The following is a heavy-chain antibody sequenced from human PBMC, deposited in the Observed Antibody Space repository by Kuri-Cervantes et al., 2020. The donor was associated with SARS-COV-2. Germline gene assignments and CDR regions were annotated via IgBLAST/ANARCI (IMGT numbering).Heavy chain of an antibody. D-gene: IGHD3-3*01. V-gene: IGHV1-18*01. CDR1: GYTFTSYG. Sequence: ASVKVSCKASGYTFTSYGISWVRQAPGQGLEWMGWISAYNGNTNYAQNLQGRVTMTTDTSTNTAYMELRSLRSDDTAVYYCARDGYDFWSGSFFDIWGQGTMVTVSS. CDR3: ARDGYDFWSGSFFDI. J-gene: IGHJ3*02. CDR2: ISAYNGNT.